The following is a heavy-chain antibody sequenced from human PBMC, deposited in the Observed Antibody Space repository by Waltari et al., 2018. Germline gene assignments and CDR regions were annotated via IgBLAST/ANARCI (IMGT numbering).Heavy chain of an antibody. V-gene: IGHV4-38-2*01. D-gene: IGHD2-15*01. Sequence: QVQLQESGPGLVKPSETLSLTCAVSGYSISSGYYWGWIRQPPGKGLEWIGRIYQGGRTYDDPSLKSRVTISVDTSKNQFSLKLSSVTAADTAVYYCARHSEGEYCSGGSCYSDYWGQGTLVTVSS. CDR2: IYQGGRT. CDR3: ARHSEGEYCSGGSCYSDY. CDR1: GYSISSGYY. J-gene: IGHJ4*02.